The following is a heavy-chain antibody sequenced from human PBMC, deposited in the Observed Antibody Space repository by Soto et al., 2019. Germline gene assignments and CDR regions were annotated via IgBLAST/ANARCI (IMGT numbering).Heavy chain of an antibody. D-gene: IGHD4-4*01. J-gene: IGHJ4*02. CDR1: GFTLSVYW. CDR2: INPEGSTT. Sequence: PGXSLRLACAASGFTLSVYWMHWVRQVPGKGLVWVSHINPEGSTTRYADSVKGRFTISRDNAKNTLFLQMNSLRDEDTALYYCTRDSHYSSGFWGQGTLVTVSS. V-gene: IGHV3-74*01. CDR3: TRDSHYSSGF.